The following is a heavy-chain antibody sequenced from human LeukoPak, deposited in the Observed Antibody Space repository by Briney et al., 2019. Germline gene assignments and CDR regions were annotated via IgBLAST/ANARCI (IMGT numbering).Heavy chain of an antibody. D-gene: IGHD6-19*01. CDR1: GGSISSSNDY. CDR3: ARQAEAMDV. J-gene: IGHJ6*02. Sequence: SENLSLTSTVSGGSISSSNDYWGWVRQPPGKGLEWIGTIYHIGGTHYNPSLKSRATMSVDTSKNQFSLKLSSVTAADTAVYYCARQAEAMDVWGQGTTVTVSS. V-gene: IGHV4-39*01. CDR2: IYHIGGT.